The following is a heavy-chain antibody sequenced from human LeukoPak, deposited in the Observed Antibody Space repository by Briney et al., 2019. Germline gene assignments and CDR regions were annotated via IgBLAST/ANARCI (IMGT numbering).Heavy chain of an antibody. CDR2: ISYDGSDK. D-gene: IGHD5-12*01. Sequence: GGSLILSCAASGFTFSSYAMHWVRQAPGKGLEWVAVISYDGSDKYYADSVKGRFTISRDNSKNTLHLQMNSLRAEDTAVYYCAKDWEHSDYDWWGQGTLVTVSS. J-gene: IGHJ4*02. V-gene: IGHV3-30*18. CDR3: AKDWEHSDYDW. CDR1: GFTFSSYA.